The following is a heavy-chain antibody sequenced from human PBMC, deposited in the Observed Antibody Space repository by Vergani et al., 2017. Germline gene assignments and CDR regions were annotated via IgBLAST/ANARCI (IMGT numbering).Heavy chain of an antibody. Sequence: QITLKESGPTLVKPTQTLTLTCTFSGFSLNTRGVSVAWIRQPPGKALDWFALIYWNDDQHYSPSLNNRVTITKDTSKNQVVLTMTNMDYVDTGTYYCVYRKTECGTTGCFYPFDYYYYMDVWGKGTTVTVSS. CDR2: IYWNDDQ. J-gene: IGHJ6*03. CDR3: VYRKTECGTTGCFYPFDYYYYMDV. D-gene: IGHD1-7*01. CDR1: GFSLNTRGVS. V-gene: IGHV2-5*04.